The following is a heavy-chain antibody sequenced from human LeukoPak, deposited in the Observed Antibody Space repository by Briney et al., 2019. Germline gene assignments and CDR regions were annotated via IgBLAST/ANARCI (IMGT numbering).Heavy chain of an antibody. CDR1: GGSISSSSYY. V-gene: IGHV4-39*01. Sequence: SSETLSLSCTVSGGSISSSSYYWGWIRQPPGKGLEWIGSIYYSGSTYYNPSLKSRVTISVDTSKNQFSLKLSSVTAADTAVYYCARQRRGGYSFHFDYWGQGTLDTVSS. CDR2: IYYSGST. J-gene: IGHJ4*02. CDR3: ARQRRGGYSFHFDY. D-gene: IGHD4-11*01.